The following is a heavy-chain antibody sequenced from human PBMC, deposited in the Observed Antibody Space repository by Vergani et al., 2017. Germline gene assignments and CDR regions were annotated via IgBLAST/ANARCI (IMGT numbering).Heavy chain of an antibody. D-gene: IGHD2-2*01. Sequence: EVLLVESGGGLVQPGESLRLSCTASGFTFSDFWMTWVRQVPGKGLEWVANIMPDGSATMYADSLRGRFSISRDNAKNSLHLHMSSLRVEDTAVYYCASEYSSTSGRAYDFWGQGTNVTVSS. CDR3: ASEYSSTSGRAYDF. J-gene: IGHJ3*01. CDR2: IMPDGSAT. V-gene: IGHV3-7*01. CDR1: GFTFSDFW.